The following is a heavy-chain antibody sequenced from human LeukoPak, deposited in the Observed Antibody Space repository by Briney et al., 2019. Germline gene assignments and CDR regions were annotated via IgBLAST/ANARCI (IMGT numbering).Heavy chain of an antibody. CDR2: IRGSGGST. D-gene: IGHD3-10*01. CDR3: AKPSGSGSSDAFDI. CDR1: GFTFSSYG. J-gene: IGHJ3*02. Sequence: GGSLRLSCAASGFTFSSYGMSWVRQAPGKGLEWISAIRGSGGSTYYADSVRGRFTISRDNSKNTLYLQMNSLRAEDTAVYYFAKPSGSGSSDAFDIWGQGTMVTVSS. V-gene: IGHV3-23*01.